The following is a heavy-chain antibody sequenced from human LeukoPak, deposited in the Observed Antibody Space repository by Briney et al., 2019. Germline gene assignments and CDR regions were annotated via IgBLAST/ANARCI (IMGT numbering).Heavy chain of an antibody. CDR2: IYSGGST. D-gene: IGHD3-10*01. J-gene: IGHJ4*02. CDR3: ARRIGWFGDLDY. V-gene: IGHV3-66*01. Sequence: GGSLRLSCAASGFTFSSYSMNWVRQAPGKGLEWVSVIYSGGSTYYADSVKGRFTISRDNSKNTLYLQMNSLRAEDTAVYYCARRIGWFGDLDYWGQGTLVTVSS. CDR1: GFTFSSYS.